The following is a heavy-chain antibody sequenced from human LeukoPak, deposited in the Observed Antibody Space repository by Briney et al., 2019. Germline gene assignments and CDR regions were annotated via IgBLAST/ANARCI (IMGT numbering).Heavy chain of an antibody. J-gene: IGHJ3*02. CDR3: ASSMTTVTRSSSGAFDI. CDR2: IIPIFGTA. V-gene: IGHV1-69*06. Sequence: GASVKVSCKASGGTFSSYAISWVRQAPGQGLEWMGGIIPIFGTANYAQKFHGRVTITADKSTSTAYMELSSLRSEDTAVYYCASSMTTVTRSSSGAFDIWGQGTMVTVSS. CDR1: GGTFSSYA. D-gene: IGHD4-17*01.